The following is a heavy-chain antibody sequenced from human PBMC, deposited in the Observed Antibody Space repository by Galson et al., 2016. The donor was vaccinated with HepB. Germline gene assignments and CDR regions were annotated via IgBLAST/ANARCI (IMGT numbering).Heavy chain of an antibody. CDR1: GYTFTNYG. CDR3: ARDLKYSLESSGRSAF. D-gene: IGHD3-22*01. Sequence: SVKVSCKASGYTFTNYGISWVRQAPGQGLEWMAWINPNNGDTKYAQKVQGRGTLTTDTSTSTVYMDLRSLRPDDTAVYYCARDLKYSLESSGRSAFWGQGTLVTVSS. V-gene: IGHV1-18*01. CDR2: INPNNGDT. J-gene: IGHJ4*02.